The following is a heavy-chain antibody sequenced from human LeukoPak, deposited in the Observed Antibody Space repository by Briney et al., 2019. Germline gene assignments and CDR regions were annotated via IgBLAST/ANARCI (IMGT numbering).Heavy chain of an antibody. Sequence: GASVKVSCKASGYTFTGYYMHWVRRAPGQGLEWMGWINPNSGGTNYAQKFQGRVTMTRDTSISTAYMELSRLRSDDTAVYYCARDGIVVVPAAITYYYYYMDVWGKGTTVTVSS. J-gene: IGHJ6*03. CDR1: GYTFTGYY. V-gene: IGHV1-2*02. CDR2: INPNSGGT. D-gene: IGHD2-2*01. CDR3: ARDGIVVVPAAITYYYYYMDV.